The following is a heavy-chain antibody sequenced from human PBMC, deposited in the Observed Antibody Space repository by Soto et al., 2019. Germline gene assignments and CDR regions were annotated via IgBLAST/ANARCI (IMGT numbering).Heavy chain of an antibody. CDR3: ARVVGFLEWLLLVLWFGELFHTYGMDV. CDR1: GFTFSSYG. Sequence: GGSLRLSCAASGFTFSSYGMHWVRQAPGKGLEWVAVIWYDGSNKYYADSVKGRFTISRDNSKNTLYLQMNSLRAEDTAVYYCARVVGFLEWLLLVLWFGELFHTYGMDVWGQGTTVTVSS. CDR2: IWYDGSNK. V-gene: IGHV3-33*01. D-gene: IGHD3-10*01. J-gene: IGHJ6*02.